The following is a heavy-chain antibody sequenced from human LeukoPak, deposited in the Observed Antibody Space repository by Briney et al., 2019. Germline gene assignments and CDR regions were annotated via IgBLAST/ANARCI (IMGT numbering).Heavy chain of an antibody. CDR1: GGSFSGYY. V-gene: IGHV4-34*01. J-gene: IGHJ4*02. Sequence: SETLSLTCAVYGGSFSGYYWGWIRQPPGKGLEWIGSIYYSGSTYYNPSLKSRVTISVDTSKNQFSLKLSSVTAADTAVYYCASGYSSLLGFYFDYWGQGTLVTVSS. D-gene: IGHD5-18*01. CDR3: ASGYSSLLGFYFDY. CDR2: IYYSGST.